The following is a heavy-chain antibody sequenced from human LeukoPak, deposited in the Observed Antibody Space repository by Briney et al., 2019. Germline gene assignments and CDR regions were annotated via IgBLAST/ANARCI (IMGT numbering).Heavy chain of an antibody. Sequence: PSETLSLTCTVSGGSISSYYWSWIRQPPGKGLEWIGYIYYSGTSSYNPSLKSRVTISVDTSKNQFSLKLSSVTAADTAVFYCARDGGYGSGSYLWGQGTLVTVSS. J-gene: IGHJ4*02. D-gene: IGHD3-10*01. V-gene: IGHV4-59*01. CDR1: GGSISSYY. CDR2: IYYSGTS. CDR3: ARDGGYGSGSYL.